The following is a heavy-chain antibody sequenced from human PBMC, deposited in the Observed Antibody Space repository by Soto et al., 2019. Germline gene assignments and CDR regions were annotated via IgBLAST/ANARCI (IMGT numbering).Heavy chain of an antibody. CDR3: ARGGIAVAGTHLDY. CDR1: GFTFSSYG. CDR2: IWYDGSNK. D-gene: IGHD6-19*01. V-gene: IGHV3-33*01. Sequence: QVQLVESGGGVVQPGRSLRLSCAASGFTFSSYGMHWVRQAPGKGLEWVAVIWYDGSNKYYADSVKGRFTISRDNSKSTLYLQMNSLRAEDTAVYYCARGGIAVAGTHLDYWGQGTLVTVSS. J-gene: IGHJ4*02.